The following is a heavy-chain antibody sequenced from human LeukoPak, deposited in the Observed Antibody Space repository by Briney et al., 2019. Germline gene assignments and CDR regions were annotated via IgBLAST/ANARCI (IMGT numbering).Heavy chain of an antibody. D-gene: IGHD3-3*01. CDR1: GGSISSYY. J-gene: IGHJ4*02. CDR2: IYYSGST. V-gene: IGHV4-59*01. Sequence: SETLSFTCTVSGGSISSYYWSWIRQRPGKGLEWMGYIYYSGSTNYNPSLNSRVTISVATSKTQFSLKLSSVTAADTAVYYCARGYYDFWSGYYQRAPFDYWGQGTLVTVSS. CDR3: ARGYYDFWSGYYQRAPFDY.